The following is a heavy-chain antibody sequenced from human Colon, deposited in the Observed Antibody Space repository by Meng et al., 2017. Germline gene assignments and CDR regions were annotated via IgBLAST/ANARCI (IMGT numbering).Heavy chain of an antibody. CDR3: TTWYGEY. V-gene: IGHV6-1*01. CDR2: TYYRSEWQN. CDR1: GDSVSSNRAL. D-gene: IGHD3-10*01. Sequence: QLQLQQSGPGLVKPSQTLSLTCAISGDSVSSNRALWHWVRQSPSRGLEWLGQTYYRSEWQNHYGVSVKSRITINADTSRNHFSLHLNSVTPEDTAVYYCTTWYGEYWGQGTLVTVSS. J-gene: IGHJ4*02.